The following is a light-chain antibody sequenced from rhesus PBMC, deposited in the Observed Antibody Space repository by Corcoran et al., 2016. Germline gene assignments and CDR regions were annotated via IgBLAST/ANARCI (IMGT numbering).Light chain of an antibody. CDR3: GSYAGNCTYI. Sequence: QAALTQPRSVSGSPGQSVTISYTGTSRDIGGYNYVSWYQQHPGTAPKLLIYGVSRRPSGVSDRFSGSKSGNTASLTISGLQAEDEAAYYRGSYAGNCTYIFGVGTRLTVL. CDR1: SRDIGGYNY. V-gene: IGLV2-32*01. CDR2: GVS. J-gene: IGLJ1*01.